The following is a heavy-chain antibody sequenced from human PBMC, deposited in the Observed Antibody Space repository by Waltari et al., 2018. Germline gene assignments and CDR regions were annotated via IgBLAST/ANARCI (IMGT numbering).Heavy chain of an antibody. CDR3: ARSGNTAVASGAFEI. J-gene: IGHJ3*02. D-gene: IGHD5-18*01. CDR1: GGSINSANYY. V-gene: IGHV4-61*02. CDR2: FHTNWTI. Sequence: QVQLQESGPGLVKPSQTLSLTCTVYGGSINSANYYWSWIRRPAGKGLEWTGHFHTNWTIKHNPSSKSRVTISVDTSKNQISLTLTYVTAADTAVYYCARSGNTAVASGAFEIWGQGTMVTVSS.